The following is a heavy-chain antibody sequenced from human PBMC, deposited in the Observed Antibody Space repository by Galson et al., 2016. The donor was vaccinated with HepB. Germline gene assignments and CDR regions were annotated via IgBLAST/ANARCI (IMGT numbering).Heavy chain of an antibody. CDR3: ATVWLRELYSLSMDV. V-gene: IGHV3-48*02. J-gene: IGHJ6*02. Sequence: SCAASGFNFRSYSMNWVRQAPGKGLEWLSYISISSSTIYYADSVKGRFTISRDNAKNSLYLQMNSLRDEDTAVYYCATVWLRELYSLSMDVWGQGTTVTVSS. D-gene: IGHD3-10*01. CDR1: GFNFRSYS. CDR2: ISISSSTI.